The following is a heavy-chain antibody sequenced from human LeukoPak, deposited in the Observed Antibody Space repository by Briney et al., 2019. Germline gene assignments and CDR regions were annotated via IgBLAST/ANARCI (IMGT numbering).Heavy chain of an antibody. CDR2: ITSTSTYI. CDR3: AKERPHGMDV. J-gene: IGHJ6*02. V-gene: IGHV3-21*01. Sequence: GGTLRLSCAASGFTFSRCNMNCVRGAPGTGLEWVSAITSTSTYIAYADSVKGRFTISRDNADNSLYLQMNSLRDDDTAVYYCAKERPHGMDVWGQGTSVTVSS. D-gene: IGHD6-6*01. CDR1: GFTFSRCN.